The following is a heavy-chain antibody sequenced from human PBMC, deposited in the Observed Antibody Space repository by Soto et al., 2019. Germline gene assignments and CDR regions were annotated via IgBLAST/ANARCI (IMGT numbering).Heavy chain of an antibody. D-gene: IGHD4-17*01. J-gene: IGHJ5*02. CDR2: IYTGGST. CDR1: GFTVSSDY. Sequence: EVQLVESGGGLIQPGGSLRLSCAASGFTVSSDYMSWVRQAPGKGLEWVSVIYTGGSTYYADSVKGRFTFSRDNSKNTLYVQMNSPRAEDTAVYYCARAYGGNPALFDPWGQGTLVTVSS. CDR3: ARAYGGNPALFDP. V-gene: IGHV3-53*01.